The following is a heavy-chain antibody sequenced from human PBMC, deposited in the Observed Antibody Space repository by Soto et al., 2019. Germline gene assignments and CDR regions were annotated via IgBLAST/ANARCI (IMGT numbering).Heavy chain of an antibody. CDR3: ARSSSGYYYVGPYYFDY. D-gene: IGHD3-22*01. V-gene: IGHV3-53*01. CDR1: GFTVSSNY. Sequence: LRLSCAASGFTVSSNYMSWVRQAPGKGLEWVSVIYSGGSTYYADSVKGRFTISRDNSKNTLYLQMNGLRAEDTAVYYCARSSSGYYYVGPYYFDYWGQGTLVTVSS. J-gene: IGHJ4*02. CDR2: IYSGGST.